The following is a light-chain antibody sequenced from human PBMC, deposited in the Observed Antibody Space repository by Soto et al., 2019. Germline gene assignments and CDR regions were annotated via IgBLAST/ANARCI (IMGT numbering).Light chain of an antibody. CDR2: EVS. CDR1: SSDVGGYNY. V-gene: IGLV2-8*01. Sequence: QSVLTQPPSASGSPGQSVTISCTGTSSDVGGYNYVSWYQQYPGKAPKLMIYEVSKRPSGVPDRFSGSKSGNTASLTVSGLQAEDEADYYCRSYAGGNNPFVFGTGTKVTVL. CDR3: RSYAGGNNPFV. J-gene: IGLJ1*01.